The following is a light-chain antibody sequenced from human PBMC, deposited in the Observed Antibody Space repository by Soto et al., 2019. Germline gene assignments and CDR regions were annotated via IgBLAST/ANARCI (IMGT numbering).Light chain of an antibody. CDR3: SSPTGTSTFV. Sequence: QSVLTQPASVSGSPGQSITISCTGTSSDVGGYDYVSWYQQLPGKAPKLLIYDVNNRPSGVSHRFSGSKSGNTASLTISGLQAEDEADNYCSSPTGTSTFVFAIGPKVPVL. CDR2: DVN. CDR1: SSDVGGYDY. J-gene: IGLJ1*01. V-gene: IGLV2-14*01.